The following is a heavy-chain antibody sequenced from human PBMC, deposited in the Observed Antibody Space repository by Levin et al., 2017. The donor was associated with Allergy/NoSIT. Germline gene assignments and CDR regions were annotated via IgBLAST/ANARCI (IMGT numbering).Heavy chain of an antibody. J-gene: IGHJ4*02. V-gene: IGHV3-7*04. D-gene: IGHD4-17*01. CDR3: ARDPAYGALDY. CDR1: GFTFSSSW. CDR2: IKQDGSEK. Sequence: PGGSLRLSCGASGFTFSSSWMSWVRQAPGKGLEWVADIKQDGSEKYYVDSVKGRFTISRDNAKNSLYLQMNSLRAEDTAVYYCARDPAYGALDYWGQGTLVTVSS.